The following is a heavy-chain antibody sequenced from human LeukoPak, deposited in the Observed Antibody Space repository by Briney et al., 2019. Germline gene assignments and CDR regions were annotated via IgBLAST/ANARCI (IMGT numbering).Heavy chain of an antibody. CDR2: IYYSGST. D-gene: IGHD2-15*01. CDR1: GGSISSGDYC. Sequence: SETLSLTCTVSGGSISSGDYCWSWIRQPPEKGLEWIGYIYYSGSTYYNPSLKSRVTISVDTSKNQFSLKLSSVTAADTAVYYCAREKATVVNYFDYWGQGTLVTVSS. J-gene: IGHJ4*02. V-gene: IGHV4-30-4*01. CDR3: AREKATVVNYFDY.